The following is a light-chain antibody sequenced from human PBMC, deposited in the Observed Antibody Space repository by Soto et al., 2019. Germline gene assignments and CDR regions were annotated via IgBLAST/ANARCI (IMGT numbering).Light chain of an antibody. J-gene: IGKJ1*01. V-gene: IGKV4-1*01. CDR2: WAS. CDR1: QSVLYSSTNKNY. Sequence: DIVMTQSPDSLAVSLGERATINCKSSQSVLYSSTNKNYLAWYQQKPGQPPKLLIYWASTRGSGVPERFSGSGSGTDFTLTISSLQAEDVAVYYCQQYYTTPQTFGQGTKVEIK. CDR3: QQYYTTPQT.